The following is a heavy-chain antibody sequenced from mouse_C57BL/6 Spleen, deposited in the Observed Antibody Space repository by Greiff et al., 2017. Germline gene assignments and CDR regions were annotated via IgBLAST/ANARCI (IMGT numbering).Heavy chain of an antibody. J-gene: IGHJ4*01. V-gene: IGHV5-17*01. D-gene: IGHD2-4*01. CDR1: GFTFSDYG. Sequence: EVQLQESGGGLVKPGGSLKLSCAASGFTFSDYGMHWVRQAPEKGLEWVAYISSGSSTIYYADTVKGRFTISRDNAKNTLFLQMTSLRSEDTAMYYCARVPYDYDEDYAMDYWGQGTSVTVSS. CDR3: ARVPYDYDEDYAMDY. CDR2: ISSGSSTI.